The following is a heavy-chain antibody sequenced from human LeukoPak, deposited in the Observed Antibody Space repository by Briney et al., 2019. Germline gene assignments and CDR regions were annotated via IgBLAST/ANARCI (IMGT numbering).Heavy chain of an antibody. Sequence: SETLSLTCTVSGGSISSSNFYWGWIRQPPGKGLEWIGSIHYTGSPYYKESLKSRVTISVHTSENQFSLKLSSVTAADTAVYYCARHNGYYDHMNGYYYHPDYWGQGTLVTVSS. CDR1: GGSISSSNFY. J-gene: IGHJ4*02. CDR2: IHYTGSP. CDR3: ARHNGYYDHMNGYYYHPDY. D-gene: IGHD3-22*01. V-gene: IGHV4-39*01.